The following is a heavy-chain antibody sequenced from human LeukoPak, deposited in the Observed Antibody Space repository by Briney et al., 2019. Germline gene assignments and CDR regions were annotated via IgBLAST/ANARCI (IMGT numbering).Heavy chain of an antibody. CDR1: GYSISNGYF. CDR2: IYHSGSI. CDR3: ARAIRTGLGIGSFDG. J-gene: IGHJ4*02. V-gene: IGHV4-38-2*02. Sequence: PSETLSLNCTVSGYSISNGYFWGWIRQPPGKGLECIGTIYHSGSIYYNPSLKGRVTISVDTSKNQFSLKLNSLTAADTAVYYCARAIRTGLGIGSFDGWGQETLVTVSS. D-gene: IGHD7-27*01.